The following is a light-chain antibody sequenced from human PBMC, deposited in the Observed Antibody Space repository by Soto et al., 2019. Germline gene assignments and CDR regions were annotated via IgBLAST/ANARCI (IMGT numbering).Light chain of an antibody. CDR3: QHYNSYPEA. CDR2: EAS. CDR1: QSISSW. V-gene: IGKV1-5*03. J-gene: IGKJ1*01. Sequence: DIQLTQSPATLSGSLGDRATITCRASQSISSWLAWYQQKPGKAPKLLIYEASTLKTGIPSRFSGSGSGTEFTLTISSLQPDDFATYYCQHYNSYPEAFGQGTKVDNK.